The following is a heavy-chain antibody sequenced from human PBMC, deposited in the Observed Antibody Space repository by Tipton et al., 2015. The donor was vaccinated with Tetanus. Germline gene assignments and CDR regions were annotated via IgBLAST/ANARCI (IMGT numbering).Heavy chain of an antibody. J-gene: IGHJ4*02. Sequence: GLVKPSETLSLTCTVSGGSIRGHFWSWIRQPAGKGLEWIGHLHSGGDTTYNPSLKSRVTMSVDTPKNQFSLGLSSVTAADTALYFCARWGPGVTTWGFDFWGQGTLVTVSS. CDR1: GGSIRGHF. CDR2: LHSGGDT. V-gene: IGHV4-4*07. CDR3: ARWGPGVTTWGFDF. D-gene: IGHD3-16*01.